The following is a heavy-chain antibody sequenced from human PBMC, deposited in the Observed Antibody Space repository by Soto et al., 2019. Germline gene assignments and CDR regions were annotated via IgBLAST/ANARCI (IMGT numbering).Heavy chain of an antibody. Sequence: QVQLVESGGGVVQPGRSLRLSCAASGFTFSTYAMHWVRQAPGKGLEWVAVIWYDGTNKYYADSVKGRFTISRDNSKNTLYLQMNSLRAEDTAVYYCAREARDAFDIWGQGTLVTVSS. J-gene: IGHJ3*02. V-gene: IGHV3-33*01. CDR2: IWYDGTNK. CDR1: GFTFSTYA. CDR3: AREARDAFDI.